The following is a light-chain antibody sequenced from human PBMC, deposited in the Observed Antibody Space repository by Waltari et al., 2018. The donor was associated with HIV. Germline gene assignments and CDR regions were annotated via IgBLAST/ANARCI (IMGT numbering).Light chain of an antibody. CDR1: QSISNS. J-gene: IGKJ5*01. Sequence: EIVLWQSPDTLSLSPGERATLSCRASQSISNSLAWYQQRPGQAPTLLIYDASNRATDIPDRFSGSGSGTDFTLTISSLEPEDFAVYYCQQRSDWPVTFGQGSRLEIK. V-gene: IGKV3-11*01. CDR3: QQRSDWPVT. CDR2: DAS.